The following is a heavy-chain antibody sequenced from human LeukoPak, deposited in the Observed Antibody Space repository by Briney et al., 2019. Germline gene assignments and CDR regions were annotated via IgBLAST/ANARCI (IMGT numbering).Heavy chain of an antibody. CDR2: INHSGST. CDR3: ASLLAVAGTDAFDY. V-gene: IGHV4-34*01. Sequence: SETLSFTCAVYGGSFSGYYWSWIRQPPGKGLEWIGEINHSGSTNYNPSLKSRVTISVDTSKNQFSLKLSSVTAADTAVYYCASLLAVAGTDAFDYWGQGTLVTVSS. CDR1: GGSFSGYY. D-gene: IGHD6-19*01. J-gene: IGHJ4*02.